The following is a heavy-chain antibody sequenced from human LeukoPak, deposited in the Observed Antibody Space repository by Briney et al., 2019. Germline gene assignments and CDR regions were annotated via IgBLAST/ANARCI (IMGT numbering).Heavy chain of an antibody. CDR3: AGHGENPPYSKGIAVADFFDP. CDR1: GGSISSGGYS. D-gene: IGHD6-19*01. V-gene: IGHV4-61*08. J-gene: IGHJ5*02. CDR2: IYYSGST. Sequence: SETLSLTCAVYGGSISSGGYSWSWIRQPPGKGLEWIGYIYYSGSTNYNPSLKSRVTISVDTSKNQFSLKLSSVTAADTAVYYCAGHGENPPYSKGIAVADFFDPWGQGTLVTVSS.